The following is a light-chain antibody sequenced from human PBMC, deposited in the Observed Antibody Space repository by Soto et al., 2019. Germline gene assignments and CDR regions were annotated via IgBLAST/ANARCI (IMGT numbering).Light chain of an antibody. J-gene: IGKJ1*01. CDR2: DAS. Sequence: DIQMTQSPSTLSESVGDRVTITCRASQSISNWLAWYQQKPGKAPKLLIYDASSLEGGVPSRFSGSGSGTKSPLPIPILQPDAFATYSCQQHITSSPWPFGQGPTVDTK. CDR1: QSISNW. CDR3: QQHITSSPWP. V-gene: IGKV1-5*01.